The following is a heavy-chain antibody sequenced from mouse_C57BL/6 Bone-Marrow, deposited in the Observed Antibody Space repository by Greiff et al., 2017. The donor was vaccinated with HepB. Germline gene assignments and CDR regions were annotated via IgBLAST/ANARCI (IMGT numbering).Heavy chain of an antibody. CDR3: ARGYYGSSYDWYFDV. CDR1: GFTFSSYA. Sequence: EVQLQESGGGLVKPGGSLKLSCAASGFTFSSYAMSWVRQTPEKRLEWVATISDGGSYTYYPDNVKGRFTISRDNAKNNLYLQMSHLKSEDTAMYYCARGYYGSSYDWYFDVWGTGTTVTVSS. J-gene: IGHJ1*03. D-gene: IGHD1-1*01. CDR2: ISDGGSYT. V-gene: IGHV5-4*01.